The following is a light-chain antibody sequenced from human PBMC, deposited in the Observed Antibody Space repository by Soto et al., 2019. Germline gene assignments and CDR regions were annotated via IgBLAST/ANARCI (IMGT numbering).Light chain of an antibody. CDR3: VLYMALPV. J-gene: IGLJ2*01. Sequence: QAVVTQEPSFSVSPGGTVTLTCGLSSGSVSTSYYPSWYQQTPGQAPRTLIYSTNTRSSGVPDRFSGSILGNKAALTITGAQADDESDYYCVLYMALPVFGGGTKLTAL. V-gene: IGLV8-61*01. CDR1: SGSVSTSYY. CDR2: STN.